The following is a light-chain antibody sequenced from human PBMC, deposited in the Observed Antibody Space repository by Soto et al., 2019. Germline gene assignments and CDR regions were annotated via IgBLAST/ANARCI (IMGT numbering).Light chain of an antibody. CDR3: MQTLQTPRT. V-gene: IGKV2-28*01. Sequence: DIVMTQSPLSLPVTPGEPASISCRSSQSLLHSNGYNYLDWYLQKPGQSPQLLIYLGSNRASGVPDRVSGSGSGTDFTLKINRVEAEDVGVYYCMQTLQTPRTFGQGTKVEIK. J-gene: IGKJ1*01. CDR2: LGS. CDR1: QSLLHSNGYNY.